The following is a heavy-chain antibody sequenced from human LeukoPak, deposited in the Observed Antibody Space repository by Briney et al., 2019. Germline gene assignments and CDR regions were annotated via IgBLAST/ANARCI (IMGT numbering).Heavy chain of an antibody. CDR3: AAHCSSTSCYDPYYYYMDV. CDR2: IIPIFGTA. V-gene: IGHV1-69*05. CDR1: GGTFSSYA. Sequence: GSSVKVSCKASGGTFSSYAISWVRQAPGQGLEWMGGIIPIFGTANYAQKFQGRVTITTDESTSTAYMELSSLRSEDTAVYYCAAHCSSTSCYDPYYYYMDVWGKGTTVTVSS. D-gene: IGHD2-2*01. J-gene: IGHJ6*03.